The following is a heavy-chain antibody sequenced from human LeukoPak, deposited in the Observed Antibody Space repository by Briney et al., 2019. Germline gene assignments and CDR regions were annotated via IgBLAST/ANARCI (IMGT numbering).Heavy chain of an antibody. CDR2: ISWDGGST. Sequence: GGSLRLSCAASGFTFDDYTMHWVRHAPGKGLEWVSLISWDGGSTYYADSVKGRFTISRDNSKNSLYLQMNSLRTEDTALYYCAKSLRRSGYFFDYWGQGTLVTVSS. V-gene: IGHV3-43*01. J-gene: IGHJ4*02. D-gene: IGHD3-22*01. CDR1: GFTFDDYT. CDR3: AKSLRRSGYFFDY.